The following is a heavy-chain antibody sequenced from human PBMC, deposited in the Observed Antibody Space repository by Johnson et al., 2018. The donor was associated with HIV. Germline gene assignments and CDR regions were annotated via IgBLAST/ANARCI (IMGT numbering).Heavy chain of an antibody. V-gene: IGHV3-20*04. CDR3: ARGDLAAAGNGAFDI. CDR1: GFMFDDYA. J-gene: IGHJ3*02. D-gene: IGHD6-13*01. Sequence: VQLVESGGGVERPGESLRLSCVGSGFMFDDYAMSWVRQVPGKGLEWVSGIDWTGANAGYADSVKGRFTISRDNAKNSLYLQMNSLRAEDTAVYYCARGDLAAAGNGAFDIWGQGTMVTVSS. CDR2: IDWTGANA.